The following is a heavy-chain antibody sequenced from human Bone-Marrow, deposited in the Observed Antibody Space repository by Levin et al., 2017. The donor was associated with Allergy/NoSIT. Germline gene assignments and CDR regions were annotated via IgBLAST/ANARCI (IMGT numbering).Heavy chain of an antibody. Sequence: RGESLKISCKGSGYSFSTNWIAWVRQVPGKGLEWMGIIYPGDSDTRYSPSFEGRVTISADTSTDTAYVQWKSLTASGSGIYYCARPRLGMDWYFDLWGRGTLVTVSS. CDR3: ARPRLGMDWYFDL. CDR1: GYSFSTNW. CDR2: IYPGDSDT. D-gene: IGHD7-27*01. J-gene: IGHJ2*01. V-gene: IGHV5-51*01.